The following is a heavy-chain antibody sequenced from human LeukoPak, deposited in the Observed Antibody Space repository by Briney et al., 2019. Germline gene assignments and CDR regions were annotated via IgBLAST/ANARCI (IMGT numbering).Heavy chain of an antibody. Sequence: GGSLRLSCAASGFTFSSYAMHWVRQAPGKGLEWVAVISYDGSNKYYADSVKGRFTISRDNSKNTLYLQMNSLRVEDTAVYYCASSDGSGSYSLMFDPWGQGTLVTVSS. D-gene: IGHD3-10*01. CDR1: GFTFSSYA. CDR3: ASSDGSGSYSLMFDP. V-gene: IGHV3-30-3*01. CDR2: ISYDGSNK. J-gene: IGHJ5*02.